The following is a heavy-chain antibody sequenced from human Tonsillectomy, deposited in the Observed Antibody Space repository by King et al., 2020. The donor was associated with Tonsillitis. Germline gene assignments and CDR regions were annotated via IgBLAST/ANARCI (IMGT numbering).Heavy chain of an antibody. CDR3: ASLLTIIPTARRGLFAP. CDR2: IYPGDSDI. D-gene: IGHD5-12*01. CDR1: EDTFSSNW. Sequence: VQLVESGAEVKKPGESLKISCKASEDTFSSNWIAWVRQMPGRGLEWMGIIYPGDSDIRYNPYFQGQVTISADKSISTAYLQWSSLKASDTAMYYCASLLTIIPTARRGLFAPWGQGTLVPVSS. J-gene: IGHJ5*02. V-gene: IGHV5-51*06.